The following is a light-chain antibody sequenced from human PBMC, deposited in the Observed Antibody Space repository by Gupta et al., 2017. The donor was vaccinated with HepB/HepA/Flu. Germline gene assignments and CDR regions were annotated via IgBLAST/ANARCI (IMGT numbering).Light chain of an antibody. J-gene: IGLJ2*01. Sequence: HSVLTQPPSVSGAPGQRVTISCAGSSSNFGADYDVHWFQQIPGTAPKLLIYRNNNRPSGVPDRFSGCKSGTAESLAITGLQAEDEADYYCQSYDTSLSGVVFGGGTKLTVL. CDR3: QSYDTSLSGVV. CDR1: SSNFGADYD. CDR2: RNN. V-gene: IGLV1-40*01.